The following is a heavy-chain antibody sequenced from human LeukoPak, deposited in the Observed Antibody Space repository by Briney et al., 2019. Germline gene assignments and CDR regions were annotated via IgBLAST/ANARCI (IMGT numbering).Heavy chain of an antibody. CDR1: GFTFSSYS. D-gene: IGHD3-16*02. CDR2: IKQDGSEK. Sequence: GGSLRLSCAASGFTFSSYSMNWVRQAPGKGLEWVANIKQDGSEKYYVDSVKGRFTISRDNAKNSLYLQMNSLRAEDTAVYYCARDNQGDYVWGSYRYTQLDYWGQGTLVTVSS. J-gene: IGHJ4*02. CDR3: ARDNQGDYVWGSYRYTQLDY. V-gene: IGHV3-7*01.